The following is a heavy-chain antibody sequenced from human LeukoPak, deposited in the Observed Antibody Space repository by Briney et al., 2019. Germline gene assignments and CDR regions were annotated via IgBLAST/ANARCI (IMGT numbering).Heavy chain of an antibody. Sequence: GGSLRLSCAASGFTFSSYAMSWVRRAPGKGLEWVSGISVIGGKTYYADSVKGRFTISRDNSKNTLYLQMNSLRAEDTAVYYCARASSSSWFHFDYWGQGTLVTVSS. J-gene: IGHJ4*02. D-gene: IGHD6-13*01. CDR3: ARASSSSWFHFDY. CDR1: GFTFSSYA. V-gene: IGHV3-23*01. CDR2: ISVIGGKT.